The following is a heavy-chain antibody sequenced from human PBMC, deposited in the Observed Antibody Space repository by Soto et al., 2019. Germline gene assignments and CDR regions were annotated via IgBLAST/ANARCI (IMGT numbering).Heavy chain of an antibody. Sequence: GGSLRLSCAASGFTFSSYAMHWVRQAPGKGLEWVAVISYDGSNKYYADSVKGRFTISRDNSKNTLYLQMNSLRAEDTAVYYCAREFSGGDYRSGAFDIWGQGTMVTV. D-gene: IGHD4-17*01. J-gene: IGHJ3*02. CDR2: ISYDGSNK. V-gene: IGHV3-30-3*01. CDR3: AREFSGGDYRSGAFDI. CDR1: GFTFSSYA.